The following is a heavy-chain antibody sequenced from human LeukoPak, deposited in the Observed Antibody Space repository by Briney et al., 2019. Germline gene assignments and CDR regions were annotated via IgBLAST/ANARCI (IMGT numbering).Heavy chain of an antibody. V-gene: IGHV1-2*02. CDR1: GYTFTGYY. Sequence: ASVKVSCKASGYTFTGYYMHWVRQAPGQGLEWMGWISPNSGETRYAQKFQGRVTMTRDTSISTAYMDLSRLRSDDTAVYYCARGGMITFGGVPFDYRGQGTLVTVSS. CDR2: ISPNSGET. J-gene: IGHJ4*02. D-gene: IGHD3-16*01. CDR3: ARGGMITFGGVPFDY.